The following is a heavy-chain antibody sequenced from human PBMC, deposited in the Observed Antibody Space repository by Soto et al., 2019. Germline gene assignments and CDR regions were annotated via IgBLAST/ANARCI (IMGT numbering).Heavy chain of an antibody. J-gene: IGHJ5*02. CDR2: IIPILGIA. CDR1: GGTFSSYT. D-gene: IGHD3-10*01. V-gene: IGHV1-69*02. CDR3: ARSITMVRGVIPNWFDP. Sequence: QVQLVQSGAEVKKPGSSVKVSCKASGGTFSSYTISWVRQAPGQGLEWMGRIIPILGIANYAQKFQGRVTITADKSTRTAYMELSSLRSEDTAVYYCARSITMVRGVIPNWFDPWGQGTLVTVSS.